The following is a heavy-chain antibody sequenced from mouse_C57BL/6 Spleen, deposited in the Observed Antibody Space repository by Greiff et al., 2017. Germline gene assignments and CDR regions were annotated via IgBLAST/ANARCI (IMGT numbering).Heavy chain of an antibody. CDR3: ASELGPYYFDY. Sequence: EVKLMESGGGLVKPGGSLKLSCAASGFTFSSYTMSWVRQTPEKRLEWVATISGGGGNTYYPDSVKGRFTISRDNAKNTLYLQMSSLRSEDTALYYCASELGPYYFDYWGQGTTLTVSS. CDR2: ISGGGGNT. CDR1: GFTFSSYT. D-gene: IGHD4-1*01. V-gene: IGHV5-9*01. J-gene: IGHJ2*01.